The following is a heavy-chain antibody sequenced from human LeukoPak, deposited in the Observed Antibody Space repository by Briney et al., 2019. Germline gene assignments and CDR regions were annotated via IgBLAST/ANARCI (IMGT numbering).Heavy chain of an antibody. D-gene: IGHD6-13*01. V-gene: IGHV1-18*01. Sequence: ASVKVSCRASGYTFTSYGISWVRQAPGQGLEWMGWISAYNGNTNYAQKLQGRVTMTTDTSTSTAYMELRSLRSDDTAVYYCARDRGAAAGGYYYYGMDVWGQGTTVTVSS. CDR3: ARDRGAAAGGYYYYGMDV. CDR1: GYTFTSYG. CDR2: ISAYNGNT. J-gene: IGHJ6*02.